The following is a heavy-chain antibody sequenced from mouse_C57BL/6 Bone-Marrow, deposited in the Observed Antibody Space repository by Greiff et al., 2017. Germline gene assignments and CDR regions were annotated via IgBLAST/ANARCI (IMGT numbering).Heavy chain of an antibody. J-gene: IGHJ2*01. CDR1: GYTFTSYW. CDR3: ARAVRLCFDY. V-gene: IGHV1-69*01. D-gene: IGHD3-3*01. CDR2: IDPSDSYT. Sequence: VQLKQPGAELVMPGASVKLSCKASGYTFTSYWMHWVKQRPGQGLEWIGEIDPSDSYTNYNQKFKGKSTLTVDKSSSTAYMQLSSLTSEDSAVYYCARAVRLCFDYGGQGTPLTVSS.